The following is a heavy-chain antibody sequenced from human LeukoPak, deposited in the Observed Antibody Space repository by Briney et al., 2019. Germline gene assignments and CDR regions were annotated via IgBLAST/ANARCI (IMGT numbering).Heavy chain of an antibody. D-gene: IGHD6-19*01. V-gene: IGHV4-34*01. CDR3: ARHRYSSGWFDY. Sequence: PSETLSLTCAVYGGSFSAYYRTWIRQPPGMGLEWIGEVNHSGSTNYNPSLKSRVAISVDTSKNQFSLKLSSVTAADTAVYYCARHRYSSGWFDYWGQGTLVTVSS. CDR2: VNHSGST. CDR1: GGSFSAYY. J-gene: IGHJ4*02.